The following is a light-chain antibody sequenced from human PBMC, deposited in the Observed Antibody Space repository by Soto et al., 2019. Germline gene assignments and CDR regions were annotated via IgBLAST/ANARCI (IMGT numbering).Light chain of an antibody. CDR2: EDN. V-gene: IGLV6-57*04. Sequence: NFMLTQPHSVSESPGKTVTISCTRSSGSIASNYVQWYQQRPGSAPTTVIYEDNQRPSGVPDRFSGSIDSSSNSASLTITGLKTDDEADDYCQSYDSSNHEVVFGGGTKLTVL. CDR1: SGSIASNY. J-gene: IGLJ2*01. CDR3: QSYDSSNHEVV.